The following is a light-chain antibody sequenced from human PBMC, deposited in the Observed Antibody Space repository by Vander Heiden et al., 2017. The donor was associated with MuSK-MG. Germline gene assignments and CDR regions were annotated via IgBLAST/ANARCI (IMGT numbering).Light chain of an antibody. J-gene: IGKJ2*01. Sequence: EIVMTQSPATLSVSPGERATLSCRASQSVSSNLAWYQQKPGQAPRLLIYGASTRATGIPARFSGSGYGTEFTLTMSIRQSEAFAVYYCQRFNNWQRYTFGPGTKMEIK. CDR2: GAS. CDR3: QRFNNWQRYT. CDR1: QSVSSN. V-gene: IGKV3-15*01.